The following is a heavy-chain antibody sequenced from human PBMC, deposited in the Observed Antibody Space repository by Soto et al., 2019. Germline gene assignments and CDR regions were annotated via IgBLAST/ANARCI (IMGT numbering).Heavy chain of an antibody. V-gene: IGHV3-21*01. CDR2: ISSSSSYI. CDR1: GFTFSSYS. Sequence: GGSLRLSCAASGFTFSSYSMNWVRQAPGKGLGWVSSISSSSSYIYYADSVKGRFTVSRDNAKNSLYLQMNSLRAEDTAVYYCASYVGKLLCFGESADYYYGMDVCGQGPTVTVSS. D-gene: IGHD3-10*01. J-gene: IGHJ6*02. CDR3: ASYVGKLLCFGESADYYYGMDV.